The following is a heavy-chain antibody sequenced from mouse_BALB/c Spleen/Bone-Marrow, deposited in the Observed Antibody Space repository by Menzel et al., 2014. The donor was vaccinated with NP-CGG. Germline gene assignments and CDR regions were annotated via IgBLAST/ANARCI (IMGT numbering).Heavy chain of an antibody. D-gene: IGHD2-14*01. Sequence: VQLQQSGAKLVRPGVSVKISCKGSGYTFTDHAIHWVKRSHAKSLEWIGVISGYSGDAIYNQKFKGKATMTVDKSSSTAYMELARLTSEESAIYCCARSGKVRNGMGYWGQGTSVTGSS. J-gene: IGHJ4*01. V-gene: IGHV1S137*01. CDR3: ARSGKVRNGMGY. CDR1: GYTFTDHA. CDR2: ISGYSGDA.